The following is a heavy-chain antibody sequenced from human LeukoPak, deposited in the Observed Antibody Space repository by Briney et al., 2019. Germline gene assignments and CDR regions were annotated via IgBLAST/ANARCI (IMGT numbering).Heavy chain of an antibody. CDR3: ARGVRDMDY. D-gene: IGHD2-15*01. Sequence: SETLSLTCTGSGGSISSYYWSWIRQPPGKGLEGIGYIYYSGSTNYNPSLKSRVTISVDTSKNQFSLKLSSVTAADTAVCYCARGVRDMDYWGEGTLVSVS. CDR1: GGSISSYY. J-gene: IGHJ4*02. CDR2: IYYSGST. V-gene: IGHV4-59*01.